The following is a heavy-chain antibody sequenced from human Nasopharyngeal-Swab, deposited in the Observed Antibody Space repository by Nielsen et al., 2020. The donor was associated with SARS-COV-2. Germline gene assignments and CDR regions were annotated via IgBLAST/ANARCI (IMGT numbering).Heavy chain of an antibody. CDR2: IGTSDDT. V-gene: IGHV3-23*01. J-gene: IGHJ4*02. CDR3: AKTFLIAPRTYDY. Sequence: GESLKISCAASGFTFSRHSMTWVRQAPGKGLEWVSTIGTSDDTYYTDSVKCRFAISRDNSKNKVYLQMDSLGPDDTALYYCAKTFLIAPRTYDYWGQATLVTVSS. CDR1: GFTFSRHS. D-gene: IGHD2/OR15-2a*01.